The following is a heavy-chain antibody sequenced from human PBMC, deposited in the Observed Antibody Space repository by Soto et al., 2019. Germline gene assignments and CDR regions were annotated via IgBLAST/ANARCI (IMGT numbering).Heavy chain of an antibody. D-gene: IGHD2-15*01. CDR3: ARMSHCSGGTCPFDY. V-gene: IGHV2-70*04. J-gene: IGHJ4*02. CDR2: IDWDDGK. CDR1: GFSRSTSGMR. Sequence: SGPTLVNPPQTLTLTCTFSGFSRSTSGMRVSWIRQPPGKALEWLARIDWDDGKIYNTYVKTRLTIYKACTKNQVVLTMTNMDPVDTATYYCARMSHCSGGTCPFDYWGQGALVTVSS.